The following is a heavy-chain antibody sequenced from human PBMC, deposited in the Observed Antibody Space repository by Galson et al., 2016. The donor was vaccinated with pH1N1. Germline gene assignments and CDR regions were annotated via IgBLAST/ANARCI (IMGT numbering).Heavy chain of an antibody. CDR1: GYTFTNYY. D-gene: IGHD3-16*02. J-gene: IGHJ4*02. Sequence: SVKVSCKASGYTFTNYYFHWVRQAPGQGLDWMGVIDPSGGGTTYSQKFQSRVTMTRDMSTNTVYMELSSLKSDDTALYYCARAIGSRSAYWGQGTLVTVSS. CDR3: ARAIGSRSAY. CDR2: IDPSGGGT. V-gene: IGHV1-46*01.